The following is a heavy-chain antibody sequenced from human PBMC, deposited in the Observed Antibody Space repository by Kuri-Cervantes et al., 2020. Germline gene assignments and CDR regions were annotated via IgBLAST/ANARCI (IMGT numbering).Heavy chain of an antibody. V-gene: IGHV4-59*01. CDR3: ARFGESWTDY. Sequence: SETLSLTCTVSGGSISGYYWGWIRQPPGKGLEWIGYIYYSGSTNYNPSLKSRVTISVDTSKNQFSLKLSSVTAADTAVYYCARFGESWTDYWGQGTLVTVSS. CDR2: IYYSGST. D-gene: IGHD3-10*01. CDR1: GGSISGYY. J-gene: IGHJ4*02.